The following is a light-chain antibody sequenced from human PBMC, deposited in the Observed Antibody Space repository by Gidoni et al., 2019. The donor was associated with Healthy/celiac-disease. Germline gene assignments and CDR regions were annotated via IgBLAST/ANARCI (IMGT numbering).Light chain of an antibody. CDR3: QQLNSYPPYT. CDR1: QGISSY. Sequence: DIQLTQSPSFLSASVGDRVTITCRASQGISSYLDWYQQKPGKAPKLLIYAASTLQGGVPSRFSGSGSGTEFTLTISSLQPEDFATYYCQQLNSYPPYTFGQGTKLEIK. J-gene: IGKJ2*01. V-gene: IGKV1-9*01. CDR2: AAS.